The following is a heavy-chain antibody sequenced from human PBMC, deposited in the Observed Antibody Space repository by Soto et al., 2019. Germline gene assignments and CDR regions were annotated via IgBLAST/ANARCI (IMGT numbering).Heavy chain of an antibody. CDR3: ARVVSGYDWARYYYYMDV. Sequence: TSETLSLTCTVSGGSISSYYWSWIRQPPGKGLEWIGYIYYSGSTNYNPSLKSRVTISVDTSKNQFSLKLSSVTAADTAVYYCARVVSGYDWARYYYYMDVWGKGTTVTVSS. CDR2: IYYSGST. J-gene: IGHJ6*03. D-gene: IGHD5-12*01. CDR1: GGSISSYY. V-gene: IGHV4-59*01.